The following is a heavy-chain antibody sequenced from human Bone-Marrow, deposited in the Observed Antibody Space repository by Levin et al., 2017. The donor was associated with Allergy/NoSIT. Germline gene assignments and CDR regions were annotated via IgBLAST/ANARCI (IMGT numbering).Heavy chain of an antibody. CDR3: ARVFWDRKFDRRTSELYYFDH. CDR1: GLTVSSTH. V-gene: IGHV3-66*02. CDR2: VYPTGDT. D-gene: IGHD3-10*02. Sequence: QTGGSLRLSCAASGLTVSSTHMTWVRQAPGRGLHWVSVVYPTGDTFYAHSVRGRFTVSRDNSKNTLSLHMNSLRPEDTAVYFCARVFWDRKFDRRTSELYYFDHWGQGTLVTVSS. J-gene: IGHJ4*02.